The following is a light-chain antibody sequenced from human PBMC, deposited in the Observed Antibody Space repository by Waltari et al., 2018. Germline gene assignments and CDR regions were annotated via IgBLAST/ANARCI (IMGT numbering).Light chain of an antibody. V-gene: IGLV6-57*03. Sequence: NFVLTQPQSVSESPGKTVTISCTRSSGSFAGNSVQWYQLRPGSAPTTVIYTDDQRPSGVPDRFSGSIDRSSNSASLTISGLKTEDEADYYCQSYDYSTWIFGGGTKLTVL. CDR3: QSYDYSTWI. CDR1: SGSFAGNS. J-gene: IGLJ3*02. CDR2: TDD.